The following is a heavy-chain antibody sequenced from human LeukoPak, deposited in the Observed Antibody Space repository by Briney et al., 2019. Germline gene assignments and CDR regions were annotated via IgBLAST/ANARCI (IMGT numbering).Heavy chain of an antibody. V-gene: IGHV5-51*01. Sequence: GESLKISCQGSGYTFTDYWVGWVRQMPGEGLVWMGIIHPSDSDTRYRSSFQGQVTITVDTDINTAFLQWSRLEASDTAMYYCARLGPYSSSFDYWGQGTLVTVSS. J-gene: IGHJ4*02. CDR1: GYTFTDYW. CDR3: ARLGPYSSSFDY. D-gene: IGHD6-6*01. CDR2: IHPSDSDT.